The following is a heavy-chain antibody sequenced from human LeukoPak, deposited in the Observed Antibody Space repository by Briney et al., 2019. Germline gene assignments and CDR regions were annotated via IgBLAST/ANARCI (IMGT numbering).Heavy chain of an antibody. J-gene: IGHJ4*02. CDR1: GGSISSSSYY. Sequence: SETLSLTCTVSGGSISSSSYYWGWIRQPPGKGLEWIGRIYTSGSTNYNPSLKSRVTMSVDTSKNQFSLKLSSVTAADTAVYYCARDGYYYDSSGYYYLWGQGTLVTVSS. D-gene: IGHD3-22*01. CDR2: IYTSGST. V-gene: IGHV4-39*07. CDR3: ARDGYYYDSSGYYYL.